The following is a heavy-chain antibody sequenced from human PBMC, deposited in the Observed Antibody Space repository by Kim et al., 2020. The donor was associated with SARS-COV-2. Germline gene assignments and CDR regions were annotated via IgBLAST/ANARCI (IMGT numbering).Heavy chain of an antibody. V-gene: IGHV4-30-4*01. D-gene: IGHD3-3*02. Sequence: SETLSLTCSVSGETINSGHYYWSWIRQSPGKGLEWIGYSYSSWNTDYNPSLKSRVSISIDTSKNQFSLKLRSVTAADTAVYYCARQSPPAFWGPGTLVTVSS. CDR2: SYSSWNT. CDR1: GETINSGHYY. J-gene: IGHJ4*02. CDR3: ARQSPPAF.